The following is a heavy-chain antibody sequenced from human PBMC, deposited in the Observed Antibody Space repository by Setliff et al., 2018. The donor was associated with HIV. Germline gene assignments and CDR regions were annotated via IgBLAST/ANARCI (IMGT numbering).Heavy chain of an antibody. V-gene: IGHV3-21*03. Sequence: GGSLRLSCAASGFTFSSYSMNWVRQAPGKGLEWVSYISSSSSYTHYAAPVKGRFTISRDDSKNTLYLQMKSLKTEDTAVYYCTTEVFRQWLVGVYWGQGTLVTVSS. CDR2: ISSSSSYT. D-gene: IGHD6-19*01. J-gene: IGHJ4*02. CDR1: GFTFSSYS. CDR3: TTEVFRQWLVGVY.